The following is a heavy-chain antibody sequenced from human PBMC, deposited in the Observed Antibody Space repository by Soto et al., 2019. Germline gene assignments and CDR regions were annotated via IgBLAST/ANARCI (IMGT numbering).Heavy chain of an antibody. J-gene: IGHJ2*01. CDR2: IYSGGNT. V-gene: IGHV3-53*01. Sequence: EVQLVESGGGLIQPGGSLRLSCAASGFTVSSNHMSWVRQAPGKGLEWVSVIYSGGNTYYADSVKGRFTISRDNSKTTVFVQMNSLRAEDTAVYYCARIPYCSGGSCYSGWYFDLWGRGILVTVSS. D-gene: IGHD2-15*01. CDR3: ARIPYCSGGSCYSGWYFDL. CDR1: GFTVSSNH.